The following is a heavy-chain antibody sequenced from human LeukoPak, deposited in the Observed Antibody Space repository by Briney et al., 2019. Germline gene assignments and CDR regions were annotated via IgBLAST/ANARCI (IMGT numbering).Heavy chain of an antibody. V-gene: IGHV3-11*04. J-gene: IGHJ3*02. CDR1: GFTFSDYY. CDR3: AGGPGFGPRGAFDI. CDR2: ISSSGSTI. D-gene: IGHD3-16*01. Sequence: GGSLRLSCAASGFTFSDYYMGWIRQAPGKGLEWVSYISSSGSTIYYADSVKGRFTISRDNAKNSLYLQMNSLRAEDTAVYYCAGGPGFGPRGAFDIWGQGTMVTVSS.